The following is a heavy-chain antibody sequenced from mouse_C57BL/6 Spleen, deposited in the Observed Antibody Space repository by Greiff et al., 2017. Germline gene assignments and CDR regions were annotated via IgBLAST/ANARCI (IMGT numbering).Heavy chain of an antibody. Sequence: QVQLQQSGAELARPGASVKLSCKASGYTFTSYGISWVKQRTGQGLEWIGEIYPRSGNTYYNEKLKGKATLTADKSSSTAYMELRSLTSEDSAVYFCARYYGSSLFDYWGQGTTLTVSS. CDR2: IYPRSGNT. CDR1: GYTFTSYG. J-gene: IGHJ2*01. CDR3: ARYYGSSLFDY. V-gene: IGHV1-81*01. D-gene: IGHD1-1*01.